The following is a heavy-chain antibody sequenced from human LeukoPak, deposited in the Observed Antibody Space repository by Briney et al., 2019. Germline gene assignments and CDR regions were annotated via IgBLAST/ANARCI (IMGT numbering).Heavy chain of an antibody. J-gene: IGHJ4*02. V-gene: IGHV3-23*01. Sequence: PGGSLRLSCAASGFTFSSHAMAWVRQAPGKGLEWVSAIGGRGGSTYYADSVKGRFTISRDNSKNTVYLQMNSLRAEDTAVYYCARDPGVVAFHYFDLWGQGTLVTVSS. D-gene: IGHD3-3*01. CDR1: GFTFSSHA. CDR3: ARDPGVVAFHYFDL. CDR2: IGGRGGST.